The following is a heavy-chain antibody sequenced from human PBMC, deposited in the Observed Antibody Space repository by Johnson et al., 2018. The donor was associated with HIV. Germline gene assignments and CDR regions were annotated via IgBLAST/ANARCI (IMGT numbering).Heavy chain of an antibody. J-gene: IGHJ3*02. D-gene: IGHD3-3*01. CDR1: GFTFDDHG. V-gene: IGHV3-20*01. Sequence: VQLVESGGGVVQPGGSLRLSCAASGFTFDDHGMSWVRQAPGKGLEWVSGINWNGGSKGYADSVKGRFTISRDNAKNSLQHQMNSLRAEDTALYDRARGTIFGAVDAFDIWVQGTVVTISS. CDR3: ARGTIFGAVDAFDI. CDR2: INWNGGSK.